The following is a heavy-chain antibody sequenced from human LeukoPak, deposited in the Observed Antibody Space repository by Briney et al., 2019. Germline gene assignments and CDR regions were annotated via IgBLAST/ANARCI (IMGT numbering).Heavy chain of an antibody. CDR1: GFTFSDYY. J-gene: IGHJ5*02. CDR3: ARDSIVVVPAAIGGDWFDP. Sequence: PGGSLRLSCAASGFTFSDYYMSWIRQAPGKGLEWVSYISSSGSTIYYADSVKGRFTISRDNAKNSLYLQMNSLRAEDTAVYYCARDSIVVVPAAIGGDWFDPWGQGTLVTVSS. V-gene: IGHV3-11*04. CDR2: ISSSGSTI. D-gene: IGHD2-2*01.